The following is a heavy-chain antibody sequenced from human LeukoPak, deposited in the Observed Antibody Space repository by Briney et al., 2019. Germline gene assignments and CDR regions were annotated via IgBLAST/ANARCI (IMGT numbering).Heavy chain of an antibody. CDR2: INPNTGGT. V-gene: IGHV1-2*02. J-gene: IGHJ5*02. D-gene: IGHD3-9*01. CDR3: AQDAGYDMFDP. Sequence: GASVKVSCRASGYTFTGHYIYWVRQAPGQGLECMGLINPNTGGTSSTQKFQGRVTIIRDTSINTAYMELSGLRSDDTAVFFCAQDAGYDMFDPWGQGTLVTVSS. CDR1: GYTFTGHY.